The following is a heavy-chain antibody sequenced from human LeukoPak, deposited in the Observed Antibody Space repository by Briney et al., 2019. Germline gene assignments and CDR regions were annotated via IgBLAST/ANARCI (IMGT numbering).Heavy chain of an antibody. Sequence: PGGSLRLSCAASGFTFSSYAMSWVRQAPGNGLEWVSVIYSGGSTYYADSVKGRFTISRDNSKNTLYLQMNSLRAEDTAVYYCARGSDGDYPYYYYYYGMDVWGQGTTVTVSS. D-gene: IGHD4-17*01. V-gene: IGHV3-66*01. CDR2: IYSGGST. J-gene: IGHJ6*02. CDR1: GFTFSSYA. CDR3: ARGSDGDYPYYYYYYGMDV.